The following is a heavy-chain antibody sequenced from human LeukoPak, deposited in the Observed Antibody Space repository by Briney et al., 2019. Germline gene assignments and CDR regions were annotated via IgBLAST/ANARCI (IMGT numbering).Heavy chain of an antibody. CDR3: AKDGCSSTSCYPPHWYFDL. CDR1: GFTFDDYA. CDR2: ISWDGGST. V-gene: IGHV3-43D*04. J-gene: IGHJ2*01. D-gene: IGHD2-2*01. Sequence: GGSLRLSCAASGFTFDDYAMHWVRQAPGKGLEWVSLISWDGGSTYYADSVKGRFTISRDNSKNSLYLQMNSLRAEDTALYYCAKDGCSSTSCYPPHWYFDLWGRGTLVTVSS.